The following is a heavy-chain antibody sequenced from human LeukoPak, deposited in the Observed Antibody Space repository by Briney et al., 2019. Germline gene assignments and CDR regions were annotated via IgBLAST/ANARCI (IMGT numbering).Heavy chain of an antibody. V-gene: IGHV4-4*07. CDR2: IYTRGST. CDR3: ARGRYCNADICSGGDAFDI. J-gene: IGHJ3*02. Sequence: SETLSLTCTVSGGSINNYWSWIRQPAGKGLEWIGRIYTRGSTNYNPSLKSRVTMSVDTSKNQFSLKLSSATAADTAVYYCARGRYCNADICSGGDAFDIWGQGTMVSVSS. CDR1: GGSINNY. D-gene: IGHD2/OR15-2a*01.